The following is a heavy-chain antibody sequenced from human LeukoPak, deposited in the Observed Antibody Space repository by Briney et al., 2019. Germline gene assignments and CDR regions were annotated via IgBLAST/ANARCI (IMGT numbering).Heavy chain of an antibody. Sequence: SETLSLTCTVSGGSLSSYYWSWIRQPPGKGLEWIGYIYYSGSTNSNPSLKSRVTISVDTSKNQFSLKLSSVTAADTAVYYCARVDNGNYYYYGMDVWGQGTTVTVSS. CDR1: GGSLSSYY. V-gene: IGHV4-59*01. CDR2: IYYSGST. J-gene: IGHJ6*02. CDR3: ARVDNGNYYYYGMDV. D-gene: IGHD1-1*01.